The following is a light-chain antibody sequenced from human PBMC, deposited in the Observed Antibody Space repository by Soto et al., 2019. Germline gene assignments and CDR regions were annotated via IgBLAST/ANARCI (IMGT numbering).Light chain of an antibody. J-gene: IGKJ4*01. CDR1: QSLLYSDGYNY. Sequence: DIVMTQSPVSLPVTPGEPASITCRSSQSLLYSDGYNYLDWYLQKPGQSPQLLIYLGSNRASGGPERFSGSGSGTDFTLKISRVEAEDVGVYYCMQALQTPLTFGGGTKVEIK. V-gene: IGKV2-28*01. CDR3: MQALQTPLT. CDR2: LGS.